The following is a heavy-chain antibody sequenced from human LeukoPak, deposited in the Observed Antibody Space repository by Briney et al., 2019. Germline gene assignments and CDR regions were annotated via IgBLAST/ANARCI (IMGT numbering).Heavy chain of an antibody. J-gene: IGHJ4*02. CDR2: IKQDGSEK. CDR3: ASGEKRYFDWLPIDY. V-gene: IGHV3-7*01. D-gene: IGHD3-9*01. Sequence: PGGSLRLSCAASGFTFSSYWMSWVRQAPGKGLEWVANIKQDGSEKYYVDSVKGRFTISRDNAKNSLYLQMNSLRAEDTAVYYCASGEKRYFDWLPIDYWGQGTLVTVSS. CDR1: GFTFSSYW.